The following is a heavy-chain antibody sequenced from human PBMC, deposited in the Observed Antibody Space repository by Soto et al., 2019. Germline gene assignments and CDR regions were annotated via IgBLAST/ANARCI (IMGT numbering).Heavy chain of an antibody. CDR3: ARDPFTFCKIDN. V-gene: IGHV3-11*01. Sequence: QAPGQCLEWVAYISTSGSPIYYADSVKGRFTISRDNAKHTLYLHIRSLRASYRALYYCARDPFTFCKIDN. CDR2: ISTSGSPI. D-gene: IGHD3-3*02. J-gene: IGHJ5*01.